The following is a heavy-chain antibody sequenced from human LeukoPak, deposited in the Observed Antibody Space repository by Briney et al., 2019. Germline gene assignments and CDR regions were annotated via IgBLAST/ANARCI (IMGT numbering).Heavy chain of an antibody. D-gene: IGHD6-6*01. V-gene: IGHV1-2*02. CDR3: ARAGPIAARPWDFPYDY. Sequence: ASVKVSCKASGYTFTGYYMHWVRQAPGQGLEWMGWINPNSGGTNYAQKFQGRVTMTRDTSISTAYMELSRLRSGDTAVYYCARAGPIAARPWDFPYDYWGQGTLVTVSS. CDR1: GYTFTGYY. CDR2: INPNSGGT. J-gene: IGHJ4*02.